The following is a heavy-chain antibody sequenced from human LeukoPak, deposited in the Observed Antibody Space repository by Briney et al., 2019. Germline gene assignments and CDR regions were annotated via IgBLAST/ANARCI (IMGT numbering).Heavy chain of an antibody. Sequence: SETLSLTCTVSGGSISSSSYYWGWIRQPPGKGLEWIGSIYYSGSTYYNPSLKSRVTISVDTSKNQFSLKLSSVTAADTAVYYCARGPIVVVPAAMKGVATGDYYYGMDVWGQGTTVTVSS. CDR2: IYYSGST. J-gene: IGHJ6*02. CDR3: ARGPIVVVPAAMKGVATGDYYYGMDV. V-gene: IGHV4-39*07. D-gene: IGHD2-2*01. CDR1: GGSISSSSYY.